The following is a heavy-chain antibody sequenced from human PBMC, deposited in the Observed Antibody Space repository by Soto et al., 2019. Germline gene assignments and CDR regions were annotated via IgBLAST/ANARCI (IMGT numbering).Heavy chain of an antibody. CDR2: INDSGST. V-gene: IGHV4-34*01. CDR1: DESLSGYY. J-gene: IGHJ4*02. CDR3: ARVVGSSGDYFDY. D-gene: IGHD3-10*01. Sequence: SETLSLTCGVYDESLSGYYWSWIRQPPGKGLEWIGEINDSGSTNYNASLKNRVTISVDTSKKEFSLKLSSVTAADTAVYYCARVVGSSGDYFDYWGQGTLVTVSS.